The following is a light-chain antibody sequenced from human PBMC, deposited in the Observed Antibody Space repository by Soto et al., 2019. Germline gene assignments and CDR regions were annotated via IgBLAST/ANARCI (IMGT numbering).Light chain of an antibody. V-gene: IGLV2-14*01. Sequence: QSALTQPASVSGSPGQSITISCSGTSSDIGAYDHVAWYQQFTGKSPKLMISEVTNRPSGVSRRFSGSKSGATASLTITGLLAEDEADYYCASYTSADTRVFGGGTKLTVL. CDR1: SSDIGAYDH. CDR3: ASYTSADTRV. CDR2: EVT. J-gene: IGLJ3*02.